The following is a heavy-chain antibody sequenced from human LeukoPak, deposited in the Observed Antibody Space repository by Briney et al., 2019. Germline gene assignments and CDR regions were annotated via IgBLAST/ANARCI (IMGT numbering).Heavy chain of an antibody. CDR2: TRNKANSYTT. J-gene: IGHJ4*02. CDR3: ARDGTYYYGSFDY. D-gene: IGHD3-10*01. V-gene: IGHV3-72*01. CDR1: GFTFSDHY. Sequence: GGSLRLSCATSGFTFSDHYMDWVRQAPGKGLEWVGRTRNKANSYTTEYAASVKGRFSISRDNSKNSLYLQINSLKSEDTAVYYCARDGTYYYGSFDYWGQGTLVTVSS.